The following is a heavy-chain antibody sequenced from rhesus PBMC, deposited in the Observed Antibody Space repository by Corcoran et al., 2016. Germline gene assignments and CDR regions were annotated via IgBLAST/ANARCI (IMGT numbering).Heavy chain of an antibody. D-gene: IGHD3-34*01. Sequence: QVQLQESGPGLVKPSETLSLTCAVSGGSISDDYYWSWIRQPPGKGLEWIGYIYGSGGGTNYNPSLKNRVTISIDTSKNQFSLKLSSVTGADTAVYYCARVAGVIINWYFDLWGPGTPITISS. CDR1: GGSISDDYY. J-gene: IGHJ2*01. CDR3: ARVAGVIINWYFDL. CDR2: IYGSGGGT. V-gene: IGHV4-106*01.